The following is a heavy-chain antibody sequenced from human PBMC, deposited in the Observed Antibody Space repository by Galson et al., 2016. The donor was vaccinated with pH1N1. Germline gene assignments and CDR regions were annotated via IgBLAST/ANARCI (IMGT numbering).Heavy chain of an antibody. Sequence: SETLSLTCTVSSGSVSGANYYWTWIRQSAGKGLEWIGRIYFSGSTSHNPSLRGRVSISVDTSKNQFSLDLTSVTAADTAVYYCARGRAKGGAGAGSSPYYFDFWGLGTRVTVSS. V-gene: IGHV4-61*10. CDR1: SGSVSGANYY. CDR3: ARGRAKGGAGAGSSPYYFDF. CDR2: IYFSGST. D-gene: IGHD6-13*01. J-gene: IGHJ4*02.